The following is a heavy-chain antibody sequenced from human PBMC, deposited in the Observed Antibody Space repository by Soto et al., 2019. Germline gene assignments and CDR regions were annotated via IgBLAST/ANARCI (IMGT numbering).Heavy chain of an antibody. D-gene: IGHD2-8*01. J-gene: IGHJ5*02. CDR2: IYYSGST. CDR1: GGSISSYY. V-gene: IGHV4-59*01. CDR3: ARGSLMVYAIIPWFDP. Sequence: SETLSLTCAVSGGSISSYYWSWIRQPPGKGLEWIGYIYYSGSTNYNPSLKSRVTISVDTSKNQFSLKLSSVTAADTAVYYCARGSLMVYAIIPWFDPWGQGTLVTVS.